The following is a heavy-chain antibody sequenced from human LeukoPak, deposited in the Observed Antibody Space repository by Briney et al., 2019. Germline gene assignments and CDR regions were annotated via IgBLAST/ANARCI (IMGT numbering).Heavy chain of an antibody. CDR1: GGSITSDVHY. D-gene: IGHD4-17*01. CDR2: VHTTGSL. Sequence: PSETLSLTCTVSGGSITSDVHYWNRIRQSAEKGLEWIGRVHTTGSLDYNPSLKSRVTISIDTSSNHFSLMMDSMTTTDTAVYYCARGTKSPRTTVLTSFWYFDLWGRGTLVTVSS. J-gene: IGHJ2*01. V-gene: IGHV4-61*02. CDR3: ARGTKSPRTTVLTSFWYFDL.